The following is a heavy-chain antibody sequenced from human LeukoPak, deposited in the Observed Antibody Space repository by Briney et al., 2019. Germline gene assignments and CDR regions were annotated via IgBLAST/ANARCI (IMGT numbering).Heavy chain of an antibody. Sequence: SETLSLTCTVSGYSISSGYYWGWIRQPPGKGLEWIGSIYHSGVTYYNPSLKSRVTISVDTSKNQFSLKLSSVTAADTAVYYCARSPFFWSGYYTASYGFDYWGQGTLVTVSS. D-gene: IGHD3-3*01. CDR2: IYHSGVT. J-gene: IGHJ4*02. V-gene: IGHV4-38-2*02. CDR3: ARSPFFWSGYYTASYGFDY. CDR1: GYSISSGYY.